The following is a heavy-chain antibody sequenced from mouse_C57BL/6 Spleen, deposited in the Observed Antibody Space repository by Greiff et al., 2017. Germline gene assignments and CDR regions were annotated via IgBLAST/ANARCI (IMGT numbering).Heavy chain of an antibody. CDR2: IYPGSGST. Sequence: QVQLQQPGAELVKPGASVKMSCTASGYTFTSYWITWVKQRPGQGLEWIGDIYPGSGSTNYNENFKSKATLTVDTSSSTAYMQLSSLTSEDSAVYYCERWEYGYDYWGQGTTLTVSS. V-gene: IGHV1-55*01. CDR1: GYTFTSYW. J-gene: IGHJ2*01. CDR3: ERWEYGYDY. D-gene: IGHD2-2*01.